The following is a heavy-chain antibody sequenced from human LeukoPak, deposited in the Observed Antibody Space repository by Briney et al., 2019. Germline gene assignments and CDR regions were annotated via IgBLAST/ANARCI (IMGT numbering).Heavy chain of an antibody. V-gene: IGHV3-30*02. D-gene: IGHD2-15*01. CDR1: GLTFSSYG. CDR2: IRYYGSNK. Sequence: PGGSLRLSCAASGLTFSSYGMHWVRQAPGKGLVGVAFIRYYGSNKYYGDSVEGQFTISRDNSKNTLYLQMNRLRAEDTAVYYCAKDGGYCSGGSCPRSSTPFDYWGQGTLVTVSS. J-gene: IGHJ4*02. CDR3: AKDGGYCSGGSCPRSSTPFDY.